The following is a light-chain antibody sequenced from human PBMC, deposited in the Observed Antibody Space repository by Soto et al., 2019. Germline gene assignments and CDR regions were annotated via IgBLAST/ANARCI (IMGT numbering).Light chain of an antibody. CDR2: DAS. J-gene: IGKJ1*01. V-gene: IGKV1-5*01. CDR1: QSISDY. CDR3: QRYYTYGHM. Sequence: DMEMTQCPFTLSAYVGDRVIITCLASQSISDYLAWYQQKPGKAPKLLIYDASNLESGVPSTFSGSGSRTEFTLTINSLQPDDFATYYCQRYYTYGHMFGQVTKV.